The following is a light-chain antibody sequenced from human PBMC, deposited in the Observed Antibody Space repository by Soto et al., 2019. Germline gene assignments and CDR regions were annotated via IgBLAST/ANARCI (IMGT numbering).Light chain of an antibody. V-gene: IGKV3-11*01. CDR3: QQPSNWPGT. Sequence: EIVLTQSPATLSLSPGERATLSCRASQSVSSYLAWYQQKPGQAPRLLIYDASNRATGIPARFSGSGSGTEFALTISSLEPEDFAIYYCQQPSNWPGTFGQGTKVEIK. CDR1: QSVSSY. CDR2: DAS. J-gene: IGKJ1*01.